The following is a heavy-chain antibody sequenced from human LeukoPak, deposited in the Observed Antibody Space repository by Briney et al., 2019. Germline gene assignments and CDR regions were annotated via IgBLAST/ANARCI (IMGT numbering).Heavy chain of an antibody. V-gene: IGHV4-39*07. Sequence: SETLSLTCTVSGGSISSSSYYWGWIRQPPGKGLEWIGSIYYSGSTYYNPSLKSRVTISVDTSKNQFSLKLSSVTAADTAVYYCARASIAARAFDYWGQGTLVTVSS. CDR2: IYYSGST. D-gene: IGHD6-6*01. J-gene: IGHJ4*02. CDR3: ARASIAARAFDY. CDR1: GGSISSSSYY.